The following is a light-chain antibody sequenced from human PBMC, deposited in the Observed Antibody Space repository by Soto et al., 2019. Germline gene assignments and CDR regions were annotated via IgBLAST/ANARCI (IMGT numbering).Light chain of an antibody. CDR1: QGISSY. CDR2: AAS. Sequence: AIRMTQSPSSFSASTGDRVTITCRASQGISSYLAWYQQKPGKAPKLLIYAASTLQSGVPSRFSGSGSGTDVTLTLSCLQSEDFATYYCQRYYSYPLPFGQGTRLEI. V-gene: IGKV1-8*01. J-gene: IGKJ5*01. CDR3: QRYYSYPLP.